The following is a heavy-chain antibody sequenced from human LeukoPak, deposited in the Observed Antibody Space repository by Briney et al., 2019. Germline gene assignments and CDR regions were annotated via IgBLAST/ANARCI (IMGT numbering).Heavy chain of an antibody. CDR3: RGGPLLFIDY. CDR2: INHSGST. Sequence: PSETLSLTCAVYGGSFSAYYWSWIRQPPGEGLEWIGEINHSGSTNYNPSLKTRVTLSVDTSTNQLSLKLTCVSLAATPVIYCRGGPLLFIDYWGQGTLVTVSS. D-gene: IGHD2-15*01. J-gene: IGHJ4*02. V-gene: IGHV4-34*01. CDR1: GGSFSAYY.